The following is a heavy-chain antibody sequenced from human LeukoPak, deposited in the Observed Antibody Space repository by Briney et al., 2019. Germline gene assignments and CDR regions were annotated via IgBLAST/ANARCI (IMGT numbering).Heavy chain of an antibody. CDR3: ARVVPITFVRGGMDV. V-gene: IGHV3-30*03. D-gene: IGHD3-10*01. Sequence: GGSLRLSCAASGFTFSSYGMHWVRQAPGKGLEWVAVISYDGSNKYYADSVKGRFTISRDNSKNTLYLQMGSLRAEDMAVYYCARVVPITFVRGGMDVWGKGTTVTVSS. CDR2: ISYDGSNK. CDR1: GFTFSSYG. J-gene: IGHJ6*03.